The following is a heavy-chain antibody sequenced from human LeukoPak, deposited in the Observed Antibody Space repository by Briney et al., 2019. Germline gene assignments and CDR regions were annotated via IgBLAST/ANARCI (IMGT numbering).Heavy chain of an antibody. CDR2: IKLDGSEK. Sequence: GGSLRLSCAASGFTFSNYWMSWVRQAPGKGLEWVANIKLDGSEKDYVDSVKGRFTISRDNAKNSLYLQMNSLRGDDAAVYYCATVAGDCSGGRCYLLRFDYWGQGTLVTVSS. J-gene: IGHJ4*02. CDR3: ATVAGDCSGGRCYLLRFDY. CDR1: GFTFSNYW. D-gene: IGHD2-15*01. V-gene: IGHV3-7*01.